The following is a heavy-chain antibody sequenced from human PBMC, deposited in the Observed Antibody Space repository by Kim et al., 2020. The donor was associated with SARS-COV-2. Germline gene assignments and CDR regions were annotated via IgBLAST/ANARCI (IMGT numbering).Heavy chain of an antibody. D-gene: IGHD3-10*01. CDR2: IIPIFGTA. CDR1: GDSFSSFG. V-gene: IGHV1-69*06. J-gene: IGHJ4*02. CDR3: ARLGTHTVNRRGVSERADY. Sequence: SVKVSCKASGDSFSSFGISWVRQAPGQGLQWMGGIIPIFGTADYAQNFRDRVTITADKSTNTTYMELSSLRSEDTAVFYCARLGTHTVNRRGVSERADYWGQGTLITVSS.